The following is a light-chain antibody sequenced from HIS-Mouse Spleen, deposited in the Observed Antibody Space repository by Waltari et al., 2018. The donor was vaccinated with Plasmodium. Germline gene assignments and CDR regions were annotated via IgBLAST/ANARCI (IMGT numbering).Light chain of an antibody. CDR2: GAS. J-gene: IGKJ1*01. V-gene: IGKV3-15*01. Sequence: EMFMTQSPATLSVSPGERATLSCTASQSVSSNLACYQQKPGQAPKPLIYGASTRATGITARCSGRGSGTEFNLTISSHKCEDFEVYYCQQYNNWPAWTFGQGTKVELK. CDR3: QQYNNWPAWT. CDR1: QSVSSN.